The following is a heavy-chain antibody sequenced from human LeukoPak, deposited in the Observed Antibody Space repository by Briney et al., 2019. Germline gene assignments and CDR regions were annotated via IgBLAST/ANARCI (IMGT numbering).Heavy chain of an antibody. D-gene: IGHD5-12*01. J-gene: IGHJ4*02. V-gene: IGHV1-2*02. CDR2: INPNSGGT. Sequence: ASVKVSCKASGYTFTGYYMHWVRQAPGQGLEWMGWINPNSGGTNYAQKFQGRVTMTRGTSISTAYMELSRLRSDDTAVYYCARGGSGYDYIRYFDYWGQGTLVTVSS. CDR3: ARGGSGYDYIRYFDY. CDR1: GYTFTGYY.